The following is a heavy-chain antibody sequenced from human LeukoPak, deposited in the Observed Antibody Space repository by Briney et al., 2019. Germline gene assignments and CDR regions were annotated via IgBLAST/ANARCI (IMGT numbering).Heavy chain of an antibody. D-gene: IGHD6-13*01. V-gene: IGHV3-9*03. CDR3: AKSGSGWYYFDY. J-gene: IGHJ4*02. CDR1: GFTFDDYA. CDR2: ISWNSGSI. Sequence: SGGSLRLSCAASGFTFDDYAMHWVRQAPGKCLEWVSGISWNSGSIGYADSVKGRFTISRDNAKNSLYLQMNSLRAEDMALYYCAKSGSGWYYFDYWGQGTLVSVSS.